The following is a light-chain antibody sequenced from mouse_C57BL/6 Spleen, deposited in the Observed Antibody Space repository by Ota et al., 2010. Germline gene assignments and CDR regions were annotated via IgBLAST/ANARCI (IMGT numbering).Light chain of an antibody. Sequence: DIVMTQSHKFMSTSVGDRVSITCKASQDVGTAVAWYQQKPGQSPKLLIYWASTRESGVPDRFTGSGSGTDFTLTISSVQAEDLAVYYCQNDHSYPLTFGGGTKLEIK. J-gene: IGKJ2*01. V-gene: IGKV6-25*01. CDR2: WAS. CDR3: QNDHSYPLT. CDR1: QDVGTA.